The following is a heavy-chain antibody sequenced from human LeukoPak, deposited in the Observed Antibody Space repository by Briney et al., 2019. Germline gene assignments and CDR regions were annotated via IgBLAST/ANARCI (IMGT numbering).Heavy chain of an antibody. J-gene: IGHJ4*02. CDR3: AKDRGNTMVRGITAFDY. D-gene: IGHD3-10*01. V-gene: IGHV3-23*01. CDR1: GFTFSSYA. CDR2: ISGSGGTT. Sequence: GGSLRLSCAASGFTFSSYAMSWVRQAPGKGLEWVSGISGSGGTTYYADSVKGRFTISRDNSKNTLYLQMNGLRAEDTAVYYCAKDRGNTMVRGITAFDYWGQGTLVTVSS.